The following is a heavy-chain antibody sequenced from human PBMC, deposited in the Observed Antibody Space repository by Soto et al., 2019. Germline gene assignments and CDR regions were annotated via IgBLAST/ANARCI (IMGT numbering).Heavy chain of an antibody. CDR1: GGSVSRGNYY. V-gene: IGHV4-61*01. CDR3: ASSSLGWLRFSLDYYYYGMDV. Sequence: PSETLSLTCTVSGGSVSRGNYYWSWIRQPPGKGLEWIGFIYYTGSTSYNPSLKSRVTISVDTSKNQFSLKLSSVTAADTAVYYCASSSLGWLRFSLDYYYYGMDVWGQGTTVTVSS. D-gene: IGHD5-12*01. CDR2: IYYTGST. J-gene: IGHJ6*02.